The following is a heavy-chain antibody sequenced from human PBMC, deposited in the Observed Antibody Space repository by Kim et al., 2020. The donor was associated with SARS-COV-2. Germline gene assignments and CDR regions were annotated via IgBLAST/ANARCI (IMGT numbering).Heavy chain of an antibody. Sequence: GGSLRLSCAASGFTVSSNYMSWVRQAPGKGLEWVSVIYSGGSTYYADSVKGRFTISRDNSKNTLYLQMNSLRAEDTAVYYCARASARWRGYFDYWGQGTLVTVSS. D-gene: IGHD6-6*01. V-gene: IGHV3-53*01. CDR1: GFTVSSNY. CDR3: ARASARWRGYFDY. J-gene: IGHJ4*02. CDR2: IYSGGST.